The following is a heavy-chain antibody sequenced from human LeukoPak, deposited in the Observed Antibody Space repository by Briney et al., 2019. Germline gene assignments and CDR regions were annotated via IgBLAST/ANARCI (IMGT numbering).Heavy chain of an antibody. CDR2: IYYSGST. CDR1: GGSISSYY. J-gene: IGHJ4*02. Sequence: SETLSLTCTVSGGSISSYYWSWIRQPPGKGLEWTGYIYYSGSTNYNPSLKSRVTISVDTSKNQFSLKLSSVTAADTAVYYCARGTVVRRNFDYWGQGTLVTVSS. D-gene: IGHD4-23*01. CDR3: ARGTVVRRNFDY. V-gene: IGHV4-59*01.